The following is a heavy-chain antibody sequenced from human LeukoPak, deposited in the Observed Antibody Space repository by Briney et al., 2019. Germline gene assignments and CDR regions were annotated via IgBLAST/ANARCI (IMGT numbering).Heavy chain of an antibody. J-gene: IGHJ6*03. Sequence: ASVKVSCKASGYTFTGYYMHWVRQAPGQGLEWMGWINPNSGGTNYAQKFQGRVTMTRDTSISTAYMELSRLRSDDTAVYYCASTWVPSSSDYYYYYMDVWGKGTTVTVSS. D-gene: IGHD6-13*01. CDR1: GYTFTGYY. CDR2: INPNSGGT. CDR3: ASTWVPSSSDYYYYYMDV. V-gene: IGHV1-2*02.